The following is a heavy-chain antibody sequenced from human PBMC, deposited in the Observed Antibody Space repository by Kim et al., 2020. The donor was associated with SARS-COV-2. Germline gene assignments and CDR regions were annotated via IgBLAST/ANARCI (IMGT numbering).Heavy chain of an antibody. D-gene: IGHD3-16*01. J-gene: IGHJ4*02. CDR3: AKERGSTTWFDY. Sequence: GGSLRLSCAASGFTFSSFGMHWVRQAPGKGLEWVTVISYDGTTKYYGDSVKGRFTISRDNSKNTVYLQMNSLRVDDTAVYYCAKERGSTTWFDYWGQG. V-gene: IGHV3-30*18. CDR1: GFTFSSFG. CDR2: ISYDGTTK.